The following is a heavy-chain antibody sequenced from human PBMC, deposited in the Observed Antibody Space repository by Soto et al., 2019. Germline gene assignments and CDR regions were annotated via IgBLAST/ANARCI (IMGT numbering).Heavy chain of an antibody. D-gene: IGHD6-19*01. J-gene: IGHJ4*02. CDR3: AKDLGSSGWYFDY. Sequence: GGSLRLSCAASGFTFSSYAMSWVRQAPGKGLEWVSTIPSSGRSTYYADSVKGRFTISRDNSKNTLYLQMNSLRADDTAVYYCAKDLGSSGWYFDYWGQGTLVTVPQ. CDR2: IPSSGRST. V-gene: IGHV3-23*01. CDR1: GFTFSSYA.